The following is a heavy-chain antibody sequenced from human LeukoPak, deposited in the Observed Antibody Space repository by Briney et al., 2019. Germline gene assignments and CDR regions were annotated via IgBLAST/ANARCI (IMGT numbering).Heavy chain of an antibody. D-gene: IGHD4/OR15-4a*01. Sequence: ASVKVSCKASGYTFTRYGITWVRQAPGQGPEWMGWISAYNGNTKYAQKLQGRVTMTTDTSTSTAYMELRSLRSDDTAVYYCARRAGAYSHPYDYWGQGTLVTVSS. CDR2: ISAYNGNT. CDR1: GYTFTRYG. V-gene: IGHV1-18*01. CDR3: ARRAGAYSHPYDY. J-gene: IGHJ4*02.